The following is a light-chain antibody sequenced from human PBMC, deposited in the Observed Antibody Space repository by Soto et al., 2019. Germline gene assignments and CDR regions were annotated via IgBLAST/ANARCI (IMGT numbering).Light chain of an antibody. Sequence: VMTQSPATLSVSPGERATLSCRASQSITNNLAWYQQKPGQAPRLLIYDASNRATGIPARFSGSGSGTDFTLTIDNLQPEDFAIYYCQQRNNWPPITFGQGTRLEIK. J-gene: IGKJ5*01. CDR1: QSITNN. CDR2: DAS. CDR3: QQRNNWPPIT. V-gene: IGKV3-11*01.